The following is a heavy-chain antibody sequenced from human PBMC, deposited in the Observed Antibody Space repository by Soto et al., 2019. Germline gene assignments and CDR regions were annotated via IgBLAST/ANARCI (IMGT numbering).Heavy chain of an antibody. D-gene: IGHD2-15*01. V-gene: IGHV1-3*01. Sequence: ASLKVSCKPSGDTFTSDAIHWGRQAPGQRLEWMGGINAGKGNTKYSQKFQGRVTITRDTSASTAYMELSSLRSEDTAGYYCARDLGGWPDYWGQGTLVTVSS. CDR3: ARDLGGWPDY. J-gene: IGHJ4*02. CDR2: INAGKGNT. CDR1: GDTFTSDA.